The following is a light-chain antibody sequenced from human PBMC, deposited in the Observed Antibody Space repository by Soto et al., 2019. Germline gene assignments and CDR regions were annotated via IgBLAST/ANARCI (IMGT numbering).Light chain of an antibody. Sequence: IQTTESPSDMSASVGDRVTITCGASQDISNFLVWFHQRPGKSPKLLIYAASSLQSGVPSRFSGSGSGTDFTLTISSLQPEDSATYFCLQDYNYPRTFGHGTKVDIK. CDR3: LQDYNYPRT. CDR1: QDISNF. J-gene: IGKJ1*01. V-gene: IGKV1-6*01. CDR2: AAS.